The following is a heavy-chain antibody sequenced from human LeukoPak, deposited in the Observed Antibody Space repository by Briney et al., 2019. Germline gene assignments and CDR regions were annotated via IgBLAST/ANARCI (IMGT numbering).Heavy chain of an antibody. Sequence: ASVKVSCKASGYTFTSYDFNWVRQATGQRPEWMGWMSPNSGDTGYAQKFQDRVTMTRNTSISTAYMELSSLRSDDTAVYYCAREGGDIGSGYYLGLDYWGQGTLVTVSS. CDR2: MSPNSGDT. V-gene: IGHV1-8*01. D-gene: IGHD3-22*01. CDR3: AREGGDIGSGYYLGLDY. CDR1: GYTFTSYD. J-gene: IGHJ4*02.